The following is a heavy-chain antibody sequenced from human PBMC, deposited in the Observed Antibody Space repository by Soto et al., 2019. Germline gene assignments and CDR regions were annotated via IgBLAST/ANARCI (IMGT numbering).Heavy chain of an antibody. CDR3: VKHRYDFWSAVDS. J-gene: IGHJ4*02. CDR2: ISDSGGST. D-gene: IGHD3-3*01. V-gene: IGHV3-23*01. Sequence: EVQVLESGGGLVQPGGSLRLSCAASGFTFSSYAMSWVRQAPGKGLEWVSIISDSGGSTHYADSVKGRFTISRDNSKNTLYLQMNSLRAEDTAVYYCVKHRYDFWSAVDSWGQGTLVTVSS. CDR1: GFTFSSYA.